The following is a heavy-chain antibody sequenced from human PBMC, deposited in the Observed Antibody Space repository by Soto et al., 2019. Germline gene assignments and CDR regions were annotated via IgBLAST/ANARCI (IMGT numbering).Heavy chain of an antibody. J-gene: IGHJ4*02. Sequence: EVQLLESGGGLVQPGGSLRLSFAASGFTFTSYAMSWVRQAPGKGLEWVSTITGSGDTTYYADSVKGRFTISRDNSKNTLFLQMNGLRADDTAVYYCVTYIAATLHSLQYWGQGTLVTVSS. CDR1: GFTFTSYA. CDR3: VTYIAATLHSLQY. CDR2: ITGSGDTT. V-gene: IGHV3-23*01. D-gene: IGHD6-25*01.